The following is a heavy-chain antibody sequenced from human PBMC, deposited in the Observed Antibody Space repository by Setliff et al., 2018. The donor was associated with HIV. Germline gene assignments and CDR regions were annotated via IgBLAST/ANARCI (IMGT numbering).Heavy chain of an antibody. V-gene: IGHV1-18*01. Sequence: GASVKVSCKASGYTFTSYGITRVRQAPGQGLEWMGWISGYTGNTNYAQKLQGRVTMTTDTSTTTAYMDLRSLRSDDTAVYYCARVGFIGNYDNSGYLDYWGQGTLVTVSS. CDR1: GYTFTSYG. D-gene: IGHD3-22*01. CDR3: ARVGFIGNYDNSGYLDY. J-gene: IGHJ4*02. CDR2: ISGYTGNT.